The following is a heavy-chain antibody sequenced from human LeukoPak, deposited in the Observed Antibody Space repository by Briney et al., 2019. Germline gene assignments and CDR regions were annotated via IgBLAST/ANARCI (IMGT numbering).Heavy chain of an antibody. V-gene: IGHV3-74*01. CDR3: ATGHSYGYNY. J-gene: IGHJ4*02. CDR2: IKGDGSST. CDR1: GFTFSSYA. Sequence: PGGSLRLSCAASGFTFSSYAMSWVRQAPGKGLVWVSLIKGDGSSTTYMDSVKGRFIISRDNAKNTLYLQMNSLRTEDTAVYYCATGHSYGYNYWGQGTLVTVSP. D-gene: IGHD5-18*01.